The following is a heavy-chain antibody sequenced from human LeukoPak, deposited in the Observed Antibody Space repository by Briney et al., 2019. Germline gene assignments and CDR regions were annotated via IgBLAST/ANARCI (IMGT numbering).Heavy chain of an antibody. CDR2: ISSSSSYI. Sequence: GGSLRLSCAASGFTFSSYNMNWVRQAPGKGLEWVSSISSSSSYIYYADSVKGRFTISRDNAKNSLYLQMNSLRAEDTAVYYCARVHYYDSSGYYAWGQGTPVTVSS. V-gene: IGHV3-21*01. CDR1: GFTFSSYN. CDR3: ARVHYYDSSGYYA. J-gene: IGHJ5*02. D-gene: IGHD3-22*01.